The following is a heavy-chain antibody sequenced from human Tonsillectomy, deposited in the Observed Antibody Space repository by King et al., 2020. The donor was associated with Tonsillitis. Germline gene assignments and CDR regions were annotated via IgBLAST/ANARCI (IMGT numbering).Heavy chain of an antibody. V-gene: IGHV1-18*04. Sequence: VQLVESGAEVKKLGASVKVSCKASGYTFTSYGISWVRQAPGQGLEWMGWISVYKGNTNYAQKLQGRVTMTTDTSTSTAYMQLRSLRSDDTAVYYCARDAQWLLPTQDPFDIWGQGTMVTVSS. D-gene: IGHD3-22*01. CDR1: GYTFTSYG. CDR3: ARDAQWLLPTQDPFDI. J-gene: IGHJ3*02. CDR2: ISVYKGNT.